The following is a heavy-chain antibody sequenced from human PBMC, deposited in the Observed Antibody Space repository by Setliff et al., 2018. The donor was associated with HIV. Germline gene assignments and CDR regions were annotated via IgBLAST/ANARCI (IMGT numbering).Heavy chain of an antibody. CDR2: IYYSGKT. Sequence: SETLSLTCTVSGGSMNSSSYYWGWIRQPPGKGLEWLGSIYYSGKTYDNPSLKSRVTLSVDTSKNQFFLKLNSVTAADTAVYYCSRSDFWVGYTALYNWFDPWGQGTLVTVSS. J-gene: IGHJ5*02. CDR3: SRSDFWVGYTALYNWFDP. D-gene: IGHD3-3*01. CDR1: GGSMNSSSYY. V-gene: IGHV4-39*01.